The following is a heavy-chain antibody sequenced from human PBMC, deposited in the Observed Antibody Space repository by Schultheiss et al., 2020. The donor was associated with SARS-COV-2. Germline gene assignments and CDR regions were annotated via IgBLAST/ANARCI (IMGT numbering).Heavy chain of an antibody. Sequence: GGSLRLSCAASGFTFSSYSMNWVRQAPGKGLEWVAYISSGSSYTNYADSAKGRFTISRDNAKNTLYLQMNSLRAEDTAVYYCARESGPWGQGTLVTVSS. CDR3: ARESGP. J-gene: IGHJ5*02. CDR2: ISSGSSYT. V-gene: IGHV3-21*05. CDR1: GFTFSSYS. D-gene: IGHD1-14*01.